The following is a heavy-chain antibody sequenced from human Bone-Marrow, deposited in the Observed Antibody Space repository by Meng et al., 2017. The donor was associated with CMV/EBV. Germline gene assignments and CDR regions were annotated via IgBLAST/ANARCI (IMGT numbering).Heavy chain of an antibody. CDR1: GGSISSHY. CDR2: IYYSGRT. D-gene: IGHD3-22*01. V-gene: IGHV4-59*11. CDR3: AREFYDDSNEFDP. Sequence: GSLRLSCTVSGGSISSHYWSWIRQPPGKGLEWIGYIYYSGRTNYNPSLKSRVTISVDTSKNQFSLKLGSVTAADAAVYYYAREFYDDSNEFDPWGQGKLVTVSS. J-gene: IGHJ5*02.